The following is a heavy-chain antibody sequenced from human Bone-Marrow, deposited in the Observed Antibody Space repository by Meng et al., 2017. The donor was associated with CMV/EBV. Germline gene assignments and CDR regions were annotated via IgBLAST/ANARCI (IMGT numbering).Heavy chain of an antibody. CDR1: GYTFTSYY. D-gene: IGHD1-7*01. CDR2: INPSGGST. J-gene: IGHJ6*02. CDR3: ARENSGDGMDV. Sequence: ASVKVSCKASGYTFTSYYMHWVRQAPGQGLEWMGIINPSGGSTSYAQKIQGRVTMTRDTSTSTVYMELSSLRSEDPAVYYCARENSGDGMDVWGQGTTVTVSS. V-gene: IGHV1-46*01.